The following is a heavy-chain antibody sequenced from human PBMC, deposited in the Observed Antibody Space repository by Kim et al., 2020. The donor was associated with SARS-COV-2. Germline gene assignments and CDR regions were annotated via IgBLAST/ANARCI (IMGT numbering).Heavy chain of an antibody. CDR1: GFTFSSYA. CDR3: AKEAQYYDFWSGYYEPPQPFDY. V-gene: IGHV3-23*01. D-gene: IGHD3-3*01. J-gene: IGHJ4*02. Sequence: GGSLRLSCAASGFTFSSYAMSWVRQAPGKGLEWVSAISGSGGSTYYADSVKGRFTISRDNSKNTLYLQMNSLRAEDTAVYYCAKEAQYYDFWSGYYEPPQPFDYWGQGTLVTVSS. CDR2: ISGSGGST.